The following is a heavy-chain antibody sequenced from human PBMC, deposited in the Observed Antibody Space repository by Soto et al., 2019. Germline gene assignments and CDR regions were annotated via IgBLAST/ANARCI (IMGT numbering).Heavy chain of an antibody. Sequence: QVQLQESGPGLVKPSETLSLTCTVSGXSXXXXXXXXIRKPPGXGLEWIGYIYYSGTTNYNPSLKSRLXXXXXXXXXXXXXXXXXXXXXXXXXXXXXXXXXXXSXYFDLWGRGTLVTVSS. CDR2: IYYSGTT. V-gene: IGHV4-59*01. J-gene: IGHJ2*01. CDR1: GXSXXXXX. CDR3: XXXXXXXSXYFDL.